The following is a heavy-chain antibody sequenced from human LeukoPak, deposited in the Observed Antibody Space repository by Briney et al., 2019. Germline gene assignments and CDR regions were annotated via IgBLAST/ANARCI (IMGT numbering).Heavy chain of an antibody. CDR2: MNPNSGNT. CDR1: GYTFTSYD. CDR3: ARPDAWRGDFQH. Sequence: ASVKVSCKASGYTFTSYDINWVRQATGQGLEWMGWMNPNSGNTGYAQKFQGRVTMTRNTSISTAYMELSSLRSEDTAVYYCARPDAWRGDFQHWGQGTLVTVSS. J-gene: IGHJ1*01. V-gene: IGHV1-8*01. D-gene: IGHD3-10*01.